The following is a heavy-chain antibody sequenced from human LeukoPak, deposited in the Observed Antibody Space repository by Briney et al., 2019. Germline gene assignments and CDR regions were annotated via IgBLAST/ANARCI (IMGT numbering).Heavy chain of an antibody. V-gene: IGHV3-23*01. J-gene: IGHJ4*02. D-gene: IGHD1-26*01. CDR2: ISDSGAYT. CDR3: AGGGGVGAKY. Sequence: GGTLRLSCAASGFTFSSCAMSWVRQAPGKGLEWVSAISDSGAYTYYADSVKGRFTISRDNSKNTLYLQMNSLRVEDTAVYYCAGGGGVGAKYWGQGTLVTVSS. CDR1: GFTFSSCA.